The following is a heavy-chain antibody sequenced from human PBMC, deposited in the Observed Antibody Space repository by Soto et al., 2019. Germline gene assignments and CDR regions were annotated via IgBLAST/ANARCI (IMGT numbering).Heavy chain of an antibody. D-gene: IGHD3-10*01. CDR1: GGSISGGGFS. V-gene: IGHV4-30-2*01. Sequence: PXETLSLTCAVSGGSISGGGFSGSWIRQPPGKGLEWIGYILHTGGTQYNPSLKSRVSMSVDKSKNQFSLHLTSVTAADTAVYYCARLQFGEGFDYWGQGALVTVSS. J-gene: IGHJ4*02. CDR3: ARLQFGEGFDY. CDR2: ILHTGGT.